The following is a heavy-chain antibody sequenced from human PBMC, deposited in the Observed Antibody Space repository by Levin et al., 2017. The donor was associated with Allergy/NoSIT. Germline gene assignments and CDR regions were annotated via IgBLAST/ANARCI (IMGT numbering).Heavy chain of an antibody. CDR1: GFTFSSYS. Sequence: GGSLRLSCAASGFTFSSYSMNWVRQAPGKGLEWVSSISSSSSYIYYADSVKGRFTISRDNAKNSLYLQMNSLRAEDTAVYYCARSAQYYDSPPDAFDIWGQGTMVTVSS. CDR2: ISSSSSYI. CDR3: ARSAQYYDSPPDAFDI. V-gene: IGHV3-21*01. J-gene: IGHJ3*02. D-gene: IGHD3-22*01.